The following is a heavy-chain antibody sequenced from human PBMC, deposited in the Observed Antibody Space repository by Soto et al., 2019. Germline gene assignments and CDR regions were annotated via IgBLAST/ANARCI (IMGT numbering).Heavy chain of an antibody. V-gene: IGHV3-23*01. CDR3: ARNPSSGSADY. D-gene: IGHD3-10*01. Sequence: GGSLRLSCVASGVTFSGYGFNWVRQAPGKGLEWVSTIDYSGDSTYYADSVKGRFTVSRDDSKNTLYLQMNSLRAQDTAVYYCARNPSSGSADYWGQGTLVTVSS. CDR2: IDYSGDST. J-gene: IGHJ4*02. CDR1: GVTFSGYG.